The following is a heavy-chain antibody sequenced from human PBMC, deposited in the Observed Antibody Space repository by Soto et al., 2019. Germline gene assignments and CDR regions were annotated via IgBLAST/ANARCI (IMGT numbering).Heavy chain of an antibody. V-gene: IGHV1-8*01. CDR1: GYTFTNYD. J-gene: IGHJ4*02. CDR2: MNPDSGNT. Sequence: VASVKVSCKASGYTFTNYDIHWVRQATGQGLEWMGWMNPDSGNTGQSKQFQGRVTMTRDTSISTAYMEMNSLRADDTAVYFCARPLGESSGYNFYYWGQGTLVTVSS. D-gene: IGHD5-12*01. CDR3: ARPLGESSGYNFYY.